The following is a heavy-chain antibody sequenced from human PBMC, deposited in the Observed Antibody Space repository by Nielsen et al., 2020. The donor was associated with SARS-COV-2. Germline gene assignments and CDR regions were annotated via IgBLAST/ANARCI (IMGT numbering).Heavy chain of an antibody. D-gene: IGHD3-10*01. Sequence: WIRQPPGKGLEWLGYIYYRGATEYNPSLKSRVTISEDTSKNQFSLKLNSVTAADTAVYYCARGDIRGSGNYYQNKLLDYWGKGILVTVSS. CDR3: ARGDIRGSGNYYQNKLLDY. J-gene: IGHJ4*02. CDR2: IYYRGAT. V-gene: IGHV4-59*01.